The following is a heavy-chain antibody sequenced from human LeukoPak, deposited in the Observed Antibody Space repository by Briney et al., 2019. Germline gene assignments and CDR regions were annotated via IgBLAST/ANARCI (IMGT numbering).Heavy chain of an antibody. V-gene: IGHV3-72*01. CDR3: AREWWYSSDY. D-gene: IGHD2-15*01. CDR2: TRNKAKSYTT. CDR1: GFTFSDHY. Sequence: PGGSLSLSCAASGFTFSDHYMDWVRQAPGKGLEWVGRTRNKAKSYTTEYAASVKGRFAISRDDSKNSLYLQMNSLRAEDTAVYYCAREWWYSSDYWGQGTLVTVSS. J-gene: IGHJ4*02.